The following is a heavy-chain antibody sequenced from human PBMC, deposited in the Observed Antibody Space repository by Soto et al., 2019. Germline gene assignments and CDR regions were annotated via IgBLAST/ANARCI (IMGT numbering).Heavy chain of an antibody. V-gene: IGHV4-59*01. Sequence: SETLSLTCTVSGGSISSYYWSWIRQPPGKGLEWIGYIYYSGSTNYNPSLKSRVTISVDTSKNQFSLKLSSVTAADTAVYYCARLGYYDFWSGSYGHYYYVMDVWGQGTTVTVSS. J-gene: IGHJ6*02. CDR3: ARLGYYDFWSGSYGHYYYVMDV. CDR2: IYYSGST. CDR1: GGSISSYY. D-gene: IGHD3-3*01.